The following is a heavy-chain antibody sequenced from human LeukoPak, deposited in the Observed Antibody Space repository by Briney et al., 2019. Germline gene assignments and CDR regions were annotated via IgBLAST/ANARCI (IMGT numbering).Heavy chain of an antibody. CDR1: GFTFSSYA. Sequence: GGSLRLSCAASGFTFSSYAMSWVRQAPGKGLEWVSAISGSGGSTYYSDSVKSRFTISRDNSKNTLYLQMNSLRAEDTAVYYCAKAPRPTREFDYWGQGTLVTVSS. CDR3: AKAPRPTREFDY. J-gene: IGHJ4*02. V-gene: IGHV3-23*01. CDR2: ISGSGGST. D-gene: IGHD6-6*01.